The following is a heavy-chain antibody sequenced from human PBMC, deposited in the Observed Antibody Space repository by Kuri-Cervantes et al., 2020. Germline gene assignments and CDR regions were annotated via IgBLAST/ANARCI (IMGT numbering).Heavy chain of an antibody. CDR3: AKSSRSYNWGFFDF. D-gene: IGHD1-26*01. CDR2: ISLTGNTA. Sequence: LSLTCAASGFTFSNAWMSWVRQAPGKGLEWVSGISLTGNTAYYADSVRGRFTISRDNSQSTLYLQMNSLRAEDTAVYYCAKSSRSYNWGFFDFWGQGTLVTVSS. CDR1: GFTFSNAW. V-gene: IGHV3-23*01. J-gene: IGHJ4*02.